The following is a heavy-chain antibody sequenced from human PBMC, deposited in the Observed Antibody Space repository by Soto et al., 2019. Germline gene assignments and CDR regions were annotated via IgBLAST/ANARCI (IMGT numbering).Heavy chain of an antibody. CDR3: ARVLGQLYHYYYYYYMDV. CDR2: IYPGDSDT. Sequence: PRGSLKISCKGSGYSFTSYWIGWVRQMPGKGLEWMGIIYPGDSDTRYSPSFQGQVTISADKSISTAYLQWSSLKASDTAMYYCARVLGQLYHYYYYYYMDVWGKGTTVTSP. J-gene: IGHJ6*03. D-gene: IGHD2-2*01. CDR1: GYSFTSYW. V-gene: IGHV5-51*01.